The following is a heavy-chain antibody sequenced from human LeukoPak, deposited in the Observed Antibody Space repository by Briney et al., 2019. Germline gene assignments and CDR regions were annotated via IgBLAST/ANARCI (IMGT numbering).Heavy chain of an antibody. D-gene: IGHD3-22*01. Sequence: ASVKVSCKASGYTFTGYYMHWVRQAPGQGLEWMGWTNPNSGGTDYAQKFQGRVTMTRDTSISTAYMELSRLRSDDTAVYYCAENYYDSSGYYFDYWGQGTLVTASS. V-gene: IGHV1-2*02. CDR1: GYTFTGYY. CDR2: TNPNSGGT. J-gene: IGHJ4*02. CDR3: AENYYDSSGYYFDY.